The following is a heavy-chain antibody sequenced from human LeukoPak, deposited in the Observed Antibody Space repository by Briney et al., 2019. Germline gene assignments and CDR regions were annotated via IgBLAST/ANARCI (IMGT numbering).Heavy chain of an antibody. J-gene: IGHJ4*02. V-gene: IGHV3-48*04. CDR1: GFTFSSYA. CDR3: ARGSGMTN. CDR2: ISSSANSI. Sequence: GGSLRLSCAASGFTFSSYAMSWVRQAPGKGLEWVSYISSSANSIYYADSVKGRFTISRDNAKSSLYLQMNSLRADDTAVYYCARGSGMTNWGQGTLVTVSS. D-gene: IGHD3-10*01.